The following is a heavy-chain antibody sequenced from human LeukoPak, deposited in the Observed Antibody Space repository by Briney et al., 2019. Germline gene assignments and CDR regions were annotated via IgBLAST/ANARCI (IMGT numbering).Heavy chain of an antibody. CDR3: ARVDTAMVYYYYYYGMDV. CDR1: GYTFTSYD. J-gene: IGHJ6*02. CDR2: MNPNSGNT. V-gene: IGHV1-8*01. Sequence: ASVKVSCKASGYTFTSYDINWVRQATGQGLEWMGWMNPNSGNTGYAQKFQGRVTMTRNTSISTAYMELSSLRSEDTAVYYCARVDTAMVYYYYYYGMDVWGQGTTVTVSS. D-gene: IGHD5-18*01.